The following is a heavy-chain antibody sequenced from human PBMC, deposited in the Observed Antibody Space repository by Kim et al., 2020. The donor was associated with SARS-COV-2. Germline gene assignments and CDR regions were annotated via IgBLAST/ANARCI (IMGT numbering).Heavy chain of an antibody. D-gene: IGHD6-19*01. CDR2: IYFTGST. CDR1: GGSISSHY. CDR3: VRGPSAWRFDP. V-gene: IGHV4-59*11. Sequence: SETLSLTCSVSGGSISSHYWSWIRRPPGEGLELLGYIYFTGSTNYNPSLKSRVTISVDTSKNQFFLKVTSVTAADTAVYYCVRGPSAWRFDPWGQGTLVIVSS. J-gene: IGHJ5*02.